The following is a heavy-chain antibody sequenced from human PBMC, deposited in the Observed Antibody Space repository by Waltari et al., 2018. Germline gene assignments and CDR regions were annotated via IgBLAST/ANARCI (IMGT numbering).Heavy chain of an antibody. J-gene: IGHJ6*03. CDR1: GGPISSYY. D-gene: IGHD3-3*01. CDR2: IYTSGST. V-gene: IGHV4-4*07. CDR3: ARVATYDFWSGYYTRGAYYYMDV. Sequence: QVQLQESGPGLVKPSETLSLTCTVSGGPISSYYWSWIRQPAGKGLEWIGRIYTSGSTNYNPSLKSRVTMSVDTSKNQFSLKLSSVTAADTAVYYCARVATYDFWSGYYTRGAYYYMDVWGKGTTVTVSS.